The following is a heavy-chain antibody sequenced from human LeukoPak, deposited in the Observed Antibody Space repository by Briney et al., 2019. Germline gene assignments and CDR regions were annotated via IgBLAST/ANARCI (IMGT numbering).Heavy chain of an antibody. J-gene: IGHJ3*02. CDR2: IYPSGST. CDR1: GGSISSSSYY. Sequence: PSETLSLTCTVSGGSISSSSYYWGWIRQPAGKGLQWVGRIYPSGSTNYNPSLKSRITISVDTSKNQCSLKLSSVTAADTAVYYCARSYYYDSSGSRDAFDIWGQGTMVTVSS. V-gene: IGHV4-61*02. D-gene: IGHD3-22*01. CDR3: ARSYYYDSSGSRDAFDI.